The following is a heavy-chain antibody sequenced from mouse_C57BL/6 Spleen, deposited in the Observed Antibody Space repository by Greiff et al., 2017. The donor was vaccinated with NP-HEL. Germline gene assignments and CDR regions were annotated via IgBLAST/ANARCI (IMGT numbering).Heavy chain of an antibody. CDR3: ARDGNNRGGYAMDY. V-gene: IGHV1-18*01. J-gene: IGHJ4*01. D-gene: IGHD1-1*01. CDR1: GYTFTDYN. Sequence: EVQLQESGPELVKPGASVKIPCKASGYTFTDYNMDWVKQSPGKSLEWIGDINPNNGGTIYNQKFKGKATLTVDKSSSTASMELRSPTSEDTAVYYCARDGNNRGGYAMDYWGQGTSVTVSS. CDR2: INPNNGGT.